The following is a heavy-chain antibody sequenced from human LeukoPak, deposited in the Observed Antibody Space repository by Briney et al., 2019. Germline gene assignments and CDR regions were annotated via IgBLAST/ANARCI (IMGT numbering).Heavy chain of an antibody. V-gene: IGHV3-74*01. D-gene: IGHD4-17*01. CDR3: ARDNGDYYFDY. CDR2: INSSGSST. CDR1: GFTFRSYG. Sequence: AGGSLRPSCAAPGFTFRSYGRHWVRQAPGKGLGGVSRINSSGSSTNYADSVKGRFTMSRDNGKNTLYLQMNSLRAEDTAMYYCARDNGDYYFDYWGQGTLVTVSS. J-gene: IGHJ4*02.